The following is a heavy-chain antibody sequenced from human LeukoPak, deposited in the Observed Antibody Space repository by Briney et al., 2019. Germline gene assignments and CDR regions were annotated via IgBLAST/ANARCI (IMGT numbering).Heavy chain of an antibody. J-gene: IGHJ4*02. CDR2: FDPEDGET. CDR1: GYTLTELS. V-gene: IGHV1-24*01. Sequence: ASVKVSCKVSGYTLTELSMHWVRQAPGKGLEWMGGFDPEDGETIYAQKFQGRVTMTEDTSTDTAYMELSSLRSEDTAVYYCATWAAVAGGFDYWGQGTLVTVSS. D-gene: IGHD6-19*01. CDR3: ATWAAVAGGFDY.